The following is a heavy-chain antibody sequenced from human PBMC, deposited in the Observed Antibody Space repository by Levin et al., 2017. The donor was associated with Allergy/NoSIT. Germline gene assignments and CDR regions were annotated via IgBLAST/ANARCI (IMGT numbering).Heavy chain of an antibody. CDR3: AREADY. Sequence: ASVKVSCKASGYTFTAYFMHWVRQAPGQGLEWMGRINPNNGGTNCAQRFQGRVTMTRDTSINTAYMELSSLRSDDTAVYYCAREADYWGQGTLVTVSS. CDR1: GYTFTAYF. CDR2: INPNNGGT. V-gene: IGHV1-2*06. J-gene: IGHJ4*02.